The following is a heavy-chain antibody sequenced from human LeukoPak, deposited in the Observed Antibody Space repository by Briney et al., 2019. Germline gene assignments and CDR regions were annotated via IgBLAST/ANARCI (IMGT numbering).Heavy chain of an antibody. CDR2: INPKNGDT. CDR3: AMILYATGSPTYYLDY. Sequence: ASVKVSCKASGYSFTDHSMHWVRQAPGQGLEWMGWINPKNGDTNYAQNFQGRVTMTRDTPISTVYMEVSWLRSDDTAVYYCAMILYATGSPTYYLDYWGQGTLVTVSP. V-gene: IGHV1-2*02. J-gene: IGHJ4*02. CDR1: GYSFTDHS. D-gene: IGHD2-8*01.